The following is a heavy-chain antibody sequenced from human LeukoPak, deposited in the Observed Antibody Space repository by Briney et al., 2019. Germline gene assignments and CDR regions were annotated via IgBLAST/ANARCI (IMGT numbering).Heavy chain of an antibody. CDR3: AKGRGAVAGTGNDY. Sequence: GGSLRLSCAASGFTFSNYAMTWVRHAPGKGLEWVSSISGSGGGGNYADSVKGRFTISRDDSKNTLDLQMNSLRAEDMAVYYCAKGRGAVAGTGNDYWGQGTLVTVSS. D-gene: IGHD6-19*01. CDR1: GFTFSNYA. J-gene: IGHJ4*02. V-gene: IGHV3-23*01. CDR2: ISGSGGGG.